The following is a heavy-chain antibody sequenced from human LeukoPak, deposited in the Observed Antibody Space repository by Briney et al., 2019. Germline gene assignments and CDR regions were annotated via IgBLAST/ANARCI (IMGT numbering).Heavy chain of an antibody. Sequence: SETLSLTCGVSGGSFSAYYWTWIRQPPGKGLEWIGEISHRGGTNYNPSLKSRVAISLDTSKNQFSLNLSSVTAAETAVYYCARVGDTSSYYYYLDDWGQGTQVTVSS. CDR3: ARVGDTSSYYYYLDD. CDR1: GGSFSAYY. J-gene: IGHJ4*02. V-gene: IGHV4-34*01. D-gene: IGHD3-22*01. CDR2: ISHRGGT.